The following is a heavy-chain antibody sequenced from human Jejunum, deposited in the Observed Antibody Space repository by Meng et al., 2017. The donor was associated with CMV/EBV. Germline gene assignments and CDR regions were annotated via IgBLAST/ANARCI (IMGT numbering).Heavy chain of an antibody. CDR2: IDPSGGST. CDR3: ARIRGSYPGDHHYGMAV. D-gene: IGHD1-26*01. V-gene: IGHV1-46*01. Sequence: TFINHFVHWVRQAPGQGLEWMGIIDPSGGSTDYAQKFQGRVTMTRDTSTSTLYMELSSLRSEDTALYYCARIRGSYPGDHHYGMAVWGQGTTVTVSS. CDR1: TFINHF. J-gene: IGHJ6*02.